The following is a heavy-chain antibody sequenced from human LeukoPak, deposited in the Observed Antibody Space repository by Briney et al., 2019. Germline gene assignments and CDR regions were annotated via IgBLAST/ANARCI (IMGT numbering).Heavy chain of an antibody. V-gene: IGHV4-34*01. D-gene: IGHD5/OR15-5a*01. CDR3: ARESTTNDGSGLDY. J-gene: IGHJ4*02. CDR2: INHSGST. Sequence: SETLSLTCAVYGGSFSGYYWSWIRQPPGKGLEWIGEINHSGSTNYNPSLKSRVTISVDTSKNQFSLKLSSVTAADTAVYYCARESTTNDGSGLDYWGQGTLVAVSS. CDR1: GGSFSGYY.